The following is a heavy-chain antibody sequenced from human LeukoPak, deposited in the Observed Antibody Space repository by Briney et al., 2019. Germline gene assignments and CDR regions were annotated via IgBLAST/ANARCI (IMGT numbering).Heavy chain of an antibody. V-gene: IGHV3-64*01. CDR1: GFSFTSYA. CDR2: ISGIGGST. J-gene: IGHJ4*02. Sequence: GGSLGLSSAASGFSFTSYAMHWVRQAPGKGLGYVSAISGIGGSTYFANSVKGRFAISRDNSKNTLYLQMGSLRAEDMAVYYCARGECSSTSCLPDYWGQGTLVTVSS. D-gene: IGHD2-2*01. CDR3: ARGECSSTSCLPDY.